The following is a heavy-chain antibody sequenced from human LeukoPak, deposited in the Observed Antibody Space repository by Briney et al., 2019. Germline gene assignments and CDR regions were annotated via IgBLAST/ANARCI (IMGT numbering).Heavy chain of an antibody. J-gene: IGHJ5*02. V-gene: IGHV1-46*01. CDR3: ARTKYYYDSSGYYPTGRDWFDP. CDR1: GYTFTSYY. Sequence: ASVKVSCKASGYTFTSYYMHWVRQAPGQGLEWMGIINPSGGSTSYAQKFQGRVTMTRDTSTSTVYMELSSLRSEDTAVYYCARTKYYYDSSGYYPTGRDWFDPWGQGTLATVSS. CDR2: INPSGGST. D-gene: IGHD3-22*01.